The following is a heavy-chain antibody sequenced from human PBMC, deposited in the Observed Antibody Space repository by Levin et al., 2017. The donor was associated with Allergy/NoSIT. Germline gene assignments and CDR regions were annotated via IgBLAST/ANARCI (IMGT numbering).Heavy chain of an antibody. V-gene: IGHV4-34*01. CDR1: GQSFSDYF. CDR3: ARGYHCVSNVCHRVFDI. CDR2: IDHREDT. Sequence: SSEILSLTCAVSGQSFSDYFWSWIRQTPGKGLEWIGQIDHREDTIYNPSLTSRVTISLDTSKNLFSLKLDSVTAADTAVYYCARGYHCVSNVCHRVFDIWGQGTMATVSS. J-gene: IGHJ3*02. D-gene: IGHD2-2*01.